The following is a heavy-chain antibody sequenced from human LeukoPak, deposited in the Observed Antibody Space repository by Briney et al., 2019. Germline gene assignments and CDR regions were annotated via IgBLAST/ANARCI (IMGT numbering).Heavy chain of an antibody. CDR3: ARGRQWLGFDS. CDR1: GGSISSSSYY. Sequence: SETLSLTCTVSGGSISSSSYYWGWIRQPPGKGLEWIGDIYYSGTTYYLPSLKSRVTMSVDTSKNQFSLKLISVTAADTAVYYCARGRQWLGFDSWGQGTLVTVSS. J-gene: IGHJ4*02. CDR2: IYYSGTT. D-gene: IGHD6-19*01. V-gene: IGHV4-39*07.